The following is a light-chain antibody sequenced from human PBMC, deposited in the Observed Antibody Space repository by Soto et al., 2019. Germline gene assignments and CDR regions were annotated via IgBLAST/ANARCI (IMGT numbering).Light chain of an antibody. CDR3: QKYNRAPLT. CDR2: AAS. Sequence: SASVKGRVTITWQGSQGIENSLAWYQRKAGKVPKLLIFAASTLQSGVPSRFSGTGTGTEFTLTISSLQPEDVATYYCQKYNRAPLTLGGGTKVDIK. J-gene: IGKJ4*01. V-gene: IGKV1-27*01. CDR1: QGIENS.